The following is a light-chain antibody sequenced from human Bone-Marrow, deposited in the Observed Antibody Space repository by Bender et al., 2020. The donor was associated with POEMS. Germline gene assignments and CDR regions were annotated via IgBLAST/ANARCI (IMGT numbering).Light chain of an antibody. CDR3: ASYSGSHSFV. V-gene: IGLV2-14*01. CDR1: SSDIGGSDY. CDR2: GIY. Sequence: QSALTQPASVSGSPGHSITLSCTGTSSDIGGSDYVSWYQHHPSKAPKLIISGIYYRPSGVSSRFSGSKSGNTASLTISGLQADDEADYYCASYSGSHSFVFGTGTKVTVL. J-gene: IGLJ1*01.